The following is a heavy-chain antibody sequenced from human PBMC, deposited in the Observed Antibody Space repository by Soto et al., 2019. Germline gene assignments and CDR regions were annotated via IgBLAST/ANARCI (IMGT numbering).Heavy chain of an antibody. J-gene: IGHJ4*02. D-gene: IGHD6-13*01. CDR2: IFYSGST. Sequence: QVQLQESGPGLVKPSETLSLNCTVSGGSISSYYWSWIRQPPGKGLEWIGYIFYSGSTNYNPSLKRRVDISVDTFRNQFALKLRSVTAADTAMYACARHKSSDSNWYYWGRGILVTGSS. CDR1: GGSISSYY. V-gene: IGHV4-59*01. CDR3: ARHKSSDSNWYY.